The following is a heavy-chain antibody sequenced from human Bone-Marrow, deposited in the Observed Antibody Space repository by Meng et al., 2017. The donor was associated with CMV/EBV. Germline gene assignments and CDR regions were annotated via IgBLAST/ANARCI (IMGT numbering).Heavy chain of an antibody. CDR1: GGTFSSYA. V-gene: IGHV1-69*05. Sequence: SVKVSGKASGGTFSSYAISWVRQAPGQGLEWMGGIIPIFGTANYAQKFQGRVTITRDESTSTAYMELSSLRSEDTAVYYCARGQVQCSTINCHDYRFSGMDVWGQGTTVTVSS. CDR2: IIPIFGTA. D-gene: IGHD2/OR15-2a*01. CDR3: ARGQVQCSTINCHDYRFSGMDV. J-gene: IGHJ6*02.